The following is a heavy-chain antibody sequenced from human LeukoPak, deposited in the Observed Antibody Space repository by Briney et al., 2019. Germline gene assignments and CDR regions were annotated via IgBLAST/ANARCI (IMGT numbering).Heavy chain of an antibody. CDR2: IYYSGST. D-gene: IGHD3-22*01. Sequence: SETLSLTCTVSGGSISSYYWSWIRQPPGKGLEWIGYIYYSGSTNYNPSLKSRVTISVDTSKNQFSLKLSSVTAADTAVYYCARWGVYYDSSGWPDYWGQGTLVTVSS. J-gene: IGHJ4*02. CDR3: ARWGVYYDSSGWPDY. CDR1: GGSISSYY. V-gene: IGHV4-59*12.